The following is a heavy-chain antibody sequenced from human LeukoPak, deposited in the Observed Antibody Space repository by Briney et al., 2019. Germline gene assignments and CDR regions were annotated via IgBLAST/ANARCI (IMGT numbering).Heavy chain of an antibody. V-gene: IGHV1-8*01. Sequence: GASVKVSCKASGYTFTSYDINWVRQATGQGLEWMGWMSPNSGNTGYAQKFQGRVTMTRNTSISTAYMELSSLRSEDTAVYYCARGARYCSSTSCPADYYYGMDVWGQGTTVTVSS. D-gene: IGHD2-2*01. J-gene: IGHJ6*02. CDR3: ARGARYCSSTSCPADYYYGMDV. CDR1: GYTFTSYD. CDR2: MSPNSGNT.